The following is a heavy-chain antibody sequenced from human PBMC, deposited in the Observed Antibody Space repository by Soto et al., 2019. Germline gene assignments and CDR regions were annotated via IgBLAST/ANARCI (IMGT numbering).Heavy chain of an antibody. D-gene: IGHD5-12*01. CDR3: AKGTRGGWIADQDGMDV. J-gene: IGHJ6*02. CDR1: GFIFSSFG. Sequence: QVQLVESGGGVVQPGRSLRLSCAGSGFIFSSFGMHWVRQAPGKGLEWVALVSYDGTNDYYADSVTGRFTISRDNSKNTLYLEMNRLRRADTAVYCCAKGTRGGWIADQDGMDVWAQGTTVTVSS. V-gene: IGHV3-30*18. CDR2: VSYDGTND.